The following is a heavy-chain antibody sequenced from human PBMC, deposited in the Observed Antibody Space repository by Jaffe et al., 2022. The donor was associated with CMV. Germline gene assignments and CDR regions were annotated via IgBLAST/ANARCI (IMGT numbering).Heavy chain of an antibody. J-gene: IGHJ5*02. V-gene: IGHV3-7*03. Sequence: EVQLVESGGGLVQPGGSLRLSCAASGFTFSSYWMSWVRQAPGKGLEWVANIKQDGSEKYYVDSVKGRFTISRDNAKNSLYLQMNSLRAEDTAVYYCARGGGPPRGGYSYGHNWFDPWGQGTLVTVSS. CDR2: IKQDGSEK. CDR1: GFTFSSYW. D-gene: IGHD5-18*01. CDR3: ARGGGPPRGGYSYGHNWFDP.